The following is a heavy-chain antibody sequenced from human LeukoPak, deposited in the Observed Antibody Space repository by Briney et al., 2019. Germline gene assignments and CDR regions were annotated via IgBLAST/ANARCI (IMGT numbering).Heavy chain of an antibody. Sequence: GGSLRLSCAASGFTFSSYSMNWVRQAPGKGLEWVSGISGSGTNTDYIDSVKGRFTVSRDNSKNTLYLQMSSLRAEDTAIYYCAKDCGWLHFCSWGQGTLVTVSS. CDR2: ISGSGTNT. D-gene: IGHD5-24*01. CDR3: AKDCGWLHFCS. J-gene: IGHJ1*01. V-gene: IGHV3-23*01. CDR1: GFTFSSYS.